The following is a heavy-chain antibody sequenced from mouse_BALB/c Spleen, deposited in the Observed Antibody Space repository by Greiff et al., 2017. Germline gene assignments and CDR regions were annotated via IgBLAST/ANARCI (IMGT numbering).Heavy chain of an antibody. J-gene: IGHJ1*01. D-gene: IGHD1-2*01. CDR1: GYTFTDYE. V-gene: IGHV1-15*01. CDR2: IDPETGGT. CDR3: TRGFATSTWYFDV. Sequence: VQLQESGAELVRPGASVTLSCKASGYTFTDYEMHWVKQTPVHGLEWIGAIDPETGGTAYNQKFKGKATLTADKSSSTAYMELRSLTSEDSAVYCCTRGFATSTWYFDVWGAGTTVNVSS.